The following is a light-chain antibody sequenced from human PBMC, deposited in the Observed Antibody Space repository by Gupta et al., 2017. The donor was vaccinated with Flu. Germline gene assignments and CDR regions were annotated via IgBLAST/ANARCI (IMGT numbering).Light chain of an antibody. Sequence: QSALTQPASGSGSPGHSFTISCPVTSRDVGGYNYVSCSQQHPGKTHKLMIYEVSKRAAGVSTSFSGSKSVNTATLTITGLQAEDEADYYCGSYTSSSTVVFGGGTKLTVL. CDR3: GSYTSSSTVV. J-gene: IGLJ3*02. CDR2: EVS. V-gene: IGLV2-14*01. CDR1: SRDVGGYNY.